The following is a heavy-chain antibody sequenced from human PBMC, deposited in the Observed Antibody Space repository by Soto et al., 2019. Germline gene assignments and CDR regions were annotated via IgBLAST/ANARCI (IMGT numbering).Heavy chain of an antibody. J-gene: IGHJ6*02. CDR1: GFTLTSYC. V-gene: IGHV3-23*01. CDR3: AKDGTTTGIHYYAMDV. D-gene: IGHD1-1*01. CDR2: IGRGGDT. Sequence: GGSLRLSCEVSGFTLTSYCMNLVRQAPGKGLEWVSTIGRGGDTYYADSVKGRFTISRHTSKNTLFLQMNSRRAEDTALHFCAKDGTTTGIHYYAMDVWGQGTTVTVSS.